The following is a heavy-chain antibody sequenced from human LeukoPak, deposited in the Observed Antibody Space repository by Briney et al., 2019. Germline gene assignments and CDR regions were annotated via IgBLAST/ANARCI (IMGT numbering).Heavy chain of an antibody. J-gene: IGHJ4*02. CDR3: ARGSEVVTAIPWYCDY. Sequence: GGSLRLSCAASGLTFDDFGMSWVRQAPGKGLEWVSGINWNGGSTGYADSVKGRFTISRDNGKNSLYLQMNSLRVEDTAWYYCARGSEVVTAIPWYCDYWGQGTLFSVSS. CDR2: INWNGGST. CDR1: GLTFDDFG. D-gene: IGHD2-21*02. V-gene: IGHV3-20*04.